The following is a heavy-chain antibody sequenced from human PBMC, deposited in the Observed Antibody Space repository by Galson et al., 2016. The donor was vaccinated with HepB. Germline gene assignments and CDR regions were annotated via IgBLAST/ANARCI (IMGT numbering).Heavy chain of an antibody. D-gene: IGHD3-10*01. CDR3: VTGFGGSGSY. CDR2: IWYDGTSK. CDR1: GFTFSNFA. Sequence: SLRLSCAASGFTFSNFAMHWVRQAPGKGLEWVAIIWYDGTSKYYVDSVKGRFTISRDNSKNTLYLQMSSLTAEDTAVYYCVTGFGGSGSYWGQGTLVTVSS. V-gene: IGHV3-30*02. J-gene: IGHJ4*02.